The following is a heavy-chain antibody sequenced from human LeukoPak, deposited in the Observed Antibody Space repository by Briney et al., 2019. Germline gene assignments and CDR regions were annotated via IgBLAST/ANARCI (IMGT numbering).Heavy chain of an antibody. Sequence: PSETLSLTCTVSGGSISSYYWSWIRQPPGKGLEWIGYIYYSGSTNYNPSLKSRVTISVDTSKNQFSLKLSSVTAADTAVYYCAREVRYFDWLYHYFDYWGQGTLVTVSS. CDR2: IYYSGST. CDR1: GGSISSYY. CDR3: AREVRYFDWLYHYFDY. D-gene: IGHD3-9*01. J-gene: IGHJ4*02. V-gene: IGHV4-59*01.